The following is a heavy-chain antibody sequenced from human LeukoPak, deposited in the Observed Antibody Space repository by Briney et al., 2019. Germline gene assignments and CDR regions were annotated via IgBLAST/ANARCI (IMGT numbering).Heavy chain of an antibody. J-gene: IGHJ6*03. CDR3: EREYSGYDSDYFYYYMDV. D-gene: IGHD5-12*01. V-gene: IGHV4-38-2*02. CDR1: GYSISSGYY. CDR2: IYHIGSS. Sequence: SETLSLTCTVSGYSISSGYYLGLIRQPPGKGLEWIWSIYHIGSSNYNPSLKSRVTISLETSKNTLYLKLSSVTAADTAVYFCEREYSGYDSDYFYYYMDVWGKGTTVTVSS.